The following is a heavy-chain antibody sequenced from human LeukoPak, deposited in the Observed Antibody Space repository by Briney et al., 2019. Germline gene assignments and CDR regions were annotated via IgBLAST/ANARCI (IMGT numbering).Heavy chain of an antibody. V-gene: IGHV3-23*01. D-gene: IGHD6-13*01. CDR2: ISGSGAGT. Sequence: GGSLRLSCAASGLTFSDYAMSWVRQAPGKGLQWVSTISGSGAGTYYADSVKGRFTISRDNSKNTLYLQMNSLRDDDTAVYYCVRGVGVSRFNYLDSWGQGTLVIVSS. CDR3: VRGVGVSRFNYLDS. CDR1: GLTFSDYA. J-gene: IGHJ4*02.